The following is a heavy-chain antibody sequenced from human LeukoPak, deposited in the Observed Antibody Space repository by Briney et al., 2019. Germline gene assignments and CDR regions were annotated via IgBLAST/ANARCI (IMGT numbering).Heavy chain of an antibody. CDR2: ISSSSSYI. CDR3: ARDYYDSSGSPEVIDY. D-gene: IGHD3-22*01. J-gene: IGHJ4*02. V-gene: IGHV3-21*01. Sequence: PGGSLRLSCAASGFTFSSYWMTWVRQTPGKGLEWVSSISSSSSYIYYADSVKGRFTISRDNAKNSLYLQMNSLRAEDTAVYYCARDYYDSSGSPEVIDYWGQGTLVTVSS. CDR1: GFTFSSYW.